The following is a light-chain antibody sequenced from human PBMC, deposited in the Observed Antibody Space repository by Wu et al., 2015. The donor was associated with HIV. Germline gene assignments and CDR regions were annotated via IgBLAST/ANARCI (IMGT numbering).Light chain of an antibody. J-gene: IGKJ1*01. CDR2: GTA. Sequence: ESVLTQSPGTLSLSPGERATLSCRASQSITSTFLAWYQQKPAQAPRLLIYGTARRAAGIPDRFSGSGSGTDFTLTISRLEPEDFAVYYCQQYGPSRTFGQGTKVEIK. CDR3: QQYGPSRT. CDR1: QSITSTF. V-gene: IGKV3-20*01.